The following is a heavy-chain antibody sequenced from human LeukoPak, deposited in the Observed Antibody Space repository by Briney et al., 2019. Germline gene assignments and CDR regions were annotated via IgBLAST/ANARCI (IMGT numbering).Heavy chain of an antibody. CDR3: ARGRDDYSNYVVWFDP. V-gene: IGHV4-31*03. D-gene: IGHD4-11*01. CDR1: GGSISSGGYY. Sequence: SETLSLTCTVSGGSISSGGYYWSWIRQHPGKGLEWIGYIYYRGSTYYNPSLKSRVTISVDTSKNQFSLKLSSVTAADTAVYYCARGRDDYSNYVVWFDPWGQGTLVTVSS. J-gene: IGHJ5*02. CDR2: IYYRGST.